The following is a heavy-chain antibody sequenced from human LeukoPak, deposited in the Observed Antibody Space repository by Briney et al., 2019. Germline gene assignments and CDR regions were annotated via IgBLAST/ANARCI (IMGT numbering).Heavy chain of an antibody. D-gene: IGHD3-22*01. CDR2: IWYDRSNK. Sequence: GRSLRLSCAASGFTFSNYGMHWVRQAPGKGLEWVAVIWYDRSNKYYADSVKGRFTISRDNSRNTLYLQMNSLRAEDTAMYYCAKYDNSGRAGGYWGQGTLVTVSS. CDR3: AKYDNSGRAGGY. CDR1: GFTFSNYG. V-gene: IGHV3-33*06. J-gene: IGHJ4*02.